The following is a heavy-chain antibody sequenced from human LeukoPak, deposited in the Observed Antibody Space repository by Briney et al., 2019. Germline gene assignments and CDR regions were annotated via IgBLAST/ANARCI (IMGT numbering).Heavy chain of an antibody. CDR1: GFTFSNYW. D-gene: IGHD6-13*01. CDR2: INSDRITT. CDR3: ARAAYSSSRFDY. J-gene: IGHJ4*02. V-gene: IGHV3-74*01. Sequence: GGSLRLSCVASGFTFSNYWMNWVRQAPGKGLVWVSRINSDRITTTYADSVKGRFTISRDNDKNTLYLQMNSLRAEDTAVYYCARAAYSSSRFDYWGQGIVVTVSS.